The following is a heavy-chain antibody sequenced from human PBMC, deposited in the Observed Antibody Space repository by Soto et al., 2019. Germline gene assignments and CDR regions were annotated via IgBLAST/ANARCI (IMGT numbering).Heavy chain of an antibody. CDR3: ARDAAARDGRGGMDV. D-gene: IGHD6-6*01. V-gene: IGHV3-33*01. CDR2: IFYDESKE. CDR1: GFTFRQYG. J-gene: IGHJ6*02. Sequence: GGSLRLSCAASGFTFRQYGMHWVRQAPGKGLEWVAVIFYDESKEYYADSVRGRFTISRDNSNNMLYLQMNSLRGEDTALYYCARDAAARDGRGGMDVWGQGTMVTVSS.